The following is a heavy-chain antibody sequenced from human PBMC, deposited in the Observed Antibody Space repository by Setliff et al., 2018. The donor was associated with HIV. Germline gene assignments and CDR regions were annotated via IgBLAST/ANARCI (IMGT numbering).Heavy chain of an antibody. CDR2: ISAYNGNT. V-gene: IGHV1-18*01. CDR1: GYTFTRFY. Sequence: ASVKVSCKASGYTFTRFYIHWVRQAPGQGLEWMGWISAYNGNTKYAQRIQGRVTMTTDTFTSTAYMELRSLRSGDTAVYYCARVTRFLESFSTKNYFDYWGQGTLVTAS. CDR3: ARVTRFLESFSTKNYFDY. J-gene: IGHJ4*02. D-gene: IGHD3-3*01.